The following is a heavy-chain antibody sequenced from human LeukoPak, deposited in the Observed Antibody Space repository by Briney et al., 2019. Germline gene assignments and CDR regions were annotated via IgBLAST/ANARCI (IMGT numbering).Heavy chain of an antibody. J-gene: IGHJ4*02. CDR2: TGDRGDYT. V-gene: IGHV3-23*01. D-gene: IGHD5-12*01. CDR1: GFTFTSYS. Sequence: GGSLRLSCAASGFTFTSYSMSWVRQAPGKGLEWVSGTGDRGDYTYYADSVKGRFTISRDSSKNTLYLQLNSPRPEDTAVYYCARDQLAYSGYDTLFDYWGQGTLVTVSS. CDR3: ARDQLAYSGYDTLFDY.